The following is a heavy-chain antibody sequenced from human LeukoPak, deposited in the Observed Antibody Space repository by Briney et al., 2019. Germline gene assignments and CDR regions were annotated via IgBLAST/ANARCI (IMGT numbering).Heavy chain of an antibody. D-gene: IGHD5-24*01. CDR2: IYSSGAT. CDR3: VRMASNYYGMDV. V-gene: IGHV3-53*01. CDR1: GFTVSTNY. J-gene: IGHJ6*02. Sequence: GGSLRLSCAASGFTVSTNYMSWVRQAPVKGLEWVSVIYSSGATYYADPVKGRFTVSRDKSKNTLYVQMNSQRDDDTAVYYCVRMASNYYGMDVWGQGTTVTVSS.